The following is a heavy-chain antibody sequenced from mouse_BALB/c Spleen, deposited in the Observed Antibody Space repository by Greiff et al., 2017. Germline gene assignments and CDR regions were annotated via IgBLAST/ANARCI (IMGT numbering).Heavy chain of an antibody. CDR3: AAVYDYDAMDY. CDR1: GFNIKDTY. J-gene: IGHJ4*01. D-gene: IGHD2-3*01. CDR2: IDPANGNT. V-gene: IGHV14-3*02. Sequence: EVQVVESGAELVKPGASVKLSCTASGFNIKDTYMHWVKQRPEQGLEWIGRIDPANGNTKYDPKFQGKATITADTSSNTAYLQLSSLTSEDTAVYYCAAVYDYDAMDYWGQGTSVTVSS.